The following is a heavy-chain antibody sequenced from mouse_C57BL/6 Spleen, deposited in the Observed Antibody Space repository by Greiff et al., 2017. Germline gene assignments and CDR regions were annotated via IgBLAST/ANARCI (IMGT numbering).Heavy chain of an antibody. CDR2: ISSGSSTI. Sequence: EVKLMESGGGLVKPGGSLKLSCAASGFTFSDYGMHWVSQAPEKGLEWVAYISSGSSTIYYADTVKGRFTISRDNAKNTLFLQMTSLRSEDTAMYYCARPMFDYWGQGTTRTVSS. J-gene: IGHJ2*01. CDR1: GFTFSDYG. CDR3: ARPMFDY. V-gene: IGHV5-17*01.